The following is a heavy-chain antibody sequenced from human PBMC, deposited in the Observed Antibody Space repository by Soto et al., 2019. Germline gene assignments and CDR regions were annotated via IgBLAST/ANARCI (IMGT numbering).Heavy chain of an antibody. D-gene: IGHD5-12*01. J-gene: IGHJ6*02. CDR3: ATSGGFLRTYYYGLDV. CDR1: GGSISRSSYS. CDR2: FFYGGST. Sequence: SETLSLTYTVSGGSISRSSYSWDWIRQPPGKGLQWIGSFFYGGSTYYNPSLKSRLTISVDTSKNQFSLKLRSVTATDTAVYYCATSGGFLRTYYYGLDVWGQGTTVTVSS. V-gene: IGHV4-39*01.